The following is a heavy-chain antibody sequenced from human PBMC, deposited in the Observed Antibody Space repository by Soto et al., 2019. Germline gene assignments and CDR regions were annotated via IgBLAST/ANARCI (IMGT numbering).Heavy chain of an antibody. CDR3: ARSDYDILTGYAYFDY. Sequence: SVKVSCKASGGTFSSYAISWVRQAPGQGLEWMGGIIPIFGTANYAQKFQGRVTITADESTSTAYMELSSLRFEDTAVYYCARSDYDILTGYAYFDYWGQGTLVTVSS. CDR1: GGTFSSYA. V-gene: IGHV1-69*13. J-gene: IGHJ4*02. D-gene: IGHD3-9*01. CDR2: IIPIFGTA.